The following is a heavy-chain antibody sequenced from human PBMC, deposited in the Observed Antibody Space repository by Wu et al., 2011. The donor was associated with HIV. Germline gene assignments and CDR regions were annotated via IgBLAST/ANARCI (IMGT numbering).Heavy chain of an antibody. CDR3: ARGSSYDSSGHDAFDI. CDR2: IRPDRGDT. CDR1: GYTFTGHY. J-gene: IGHJ3*02. Sequence: KASGYTFTGHYIHWLRQAPGQGFEWMGWIRPDRGDTNYAQNFQDRVTMTRDTSISTAYMELSRLRFDDTAVYYCARGSSYDSSGHDAFDIWGQGTMVTVSS. V-gene: IGHV1-2*02. D-gene: IGHD3-22*01.